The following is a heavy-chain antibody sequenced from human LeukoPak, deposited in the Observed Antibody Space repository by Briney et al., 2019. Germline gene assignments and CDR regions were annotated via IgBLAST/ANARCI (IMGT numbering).Heavy chain of an antibody. J-gene: IGHJ4*02. D-gene: IGHD1-26*01. CDR3: ASFPWDLRPT. CDR2: ITSTSDTI. V-gene: IGHV3-48*01. CDR1: GFPFSTYS. Sequence: GGSLRLSCVASGFPFSTYSMNWVRQAPGKGLEWLSYITSTSDTIYYADSVKGRFTISRDNAKNSLYLQMNSLRAEDTAVYYCASFPWDLRPTWGQGTLVSVAS.